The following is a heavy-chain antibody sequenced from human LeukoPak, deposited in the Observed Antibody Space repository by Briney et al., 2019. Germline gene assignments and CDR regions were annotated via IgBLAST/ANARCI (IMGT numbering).Heavy chain of an antibody. CDR2: ISSTTYI. CDR3: ARGVIVGNSA. J-gene: IGHJ5*02. CDR1: GFPFSTYN. Sequence: PGGSLRLSCAASGFPFSTYNMNWVRQAPGKGLEWVSSISSTTYIYYADSVQGRFTISRDDAKNSLYLQMNSLGVEDTAVYYCARGVIVGNSAWGQGTLVTVSS. D-gene: IGHD1-26*01. V-gene: IGHV3-21*01.